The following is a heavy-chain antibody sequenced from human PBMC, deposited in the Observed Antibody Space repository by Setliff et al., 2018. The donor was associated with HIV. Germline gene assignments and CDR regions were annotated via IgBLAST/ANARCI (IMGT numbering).Heavy chain of an antibody. D-gene: IGHD3-10*01. CDR3: ARLSGGMVPNY. CDR1: GGSISDNKYY. Sequence: PSETLSLTCSVSGGSISDNKYYWSWIRQPPGKGLEWTGSIYHTGKTYHNSALKNRLTISVDPSKNQILLRLSSVTAADTAVYYCARLSGGMVPNYWGQGTPVTVSS. CDR2: IYHTGKT. J-gene: IGHJ4*02. V-gene: IGHV4-39*01.